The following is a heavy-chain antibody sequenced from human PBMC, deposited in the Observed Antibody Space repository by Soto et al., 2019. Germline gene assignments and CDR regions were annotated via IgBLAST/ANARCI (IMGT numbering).Heavy chain of an antibody. CDR2: IYYSGIT. V-gene: IGHV4-39*01. Sequence: TSETLSLTCTVSGGSISSSSYYRGWIRQPPGKGLEWIGSIYYSGITYYNPSLKSRVTISVDTSKNQFSLKLSSVTAADTAVYYCARHGTPGTVYRNERYNWFDPWGQGIQVTFS. CDR3: ARHGTPGTVYRNERYNWFDP. J-gene: IGHJ5*02. CDR1: GGSISSSSYY. D-gene: IGHD4-4*01.